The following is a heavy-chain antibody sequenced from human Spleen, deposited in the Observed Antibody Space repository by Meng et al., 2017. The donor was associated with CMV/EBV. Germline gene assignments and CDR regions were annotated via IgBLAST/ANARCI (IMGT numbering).Heavy chain of an antibody. J-gene: IGHJ3*02. D-gene: IGHD3-3*01. CDR3: ARVEHYNIWSGYYEHAFDI. CDR1: GFTFSDYA. CDR2: ISDDGSHK. Sequence: GESLKISCAASGFTFSDYAVHWVRQAPGKGLEWVTVISDDGSHKHYADSVKGRFTISRDNSKSTLYLEMNSLRPEDTAVYYCARVEHYNIWSGYYEHAFDIWGQGTMVTVSS. V-gene: IGHV3-30*04.